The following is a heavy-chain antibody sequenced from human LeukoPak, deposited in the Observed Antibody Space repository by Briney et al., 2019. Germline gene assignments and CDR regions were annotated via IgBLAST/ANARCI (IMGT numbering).Heavy chain of an antibody. J-gene: IGHJ4*02. CDR1: GFTVSTNY. CDR2: IYSGGST. D-gene: IGHD5-18*01. V-gene: IGHV3-66*02. Sequence: GGSLRLSCAASGFTVSTNYMSWVHQAPGKGLEWVSVIYSGGSTYYADSVKGRFTISRDNSKNTLYLQMNSLRAEDTAVYYCAGTAMADNYFEYWGQGILVTVSS. CDR3: AGTAMADNYFEY.